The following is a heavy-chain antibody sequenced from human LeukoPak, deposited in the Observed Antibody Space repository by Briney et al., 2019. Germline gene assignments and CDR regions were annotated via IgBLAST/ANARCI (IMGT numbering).Heavy chain of an antibody. J-gene: IGHJ4*02. CDR2: ISGGDGST. Sequence: GGSLRLSCAASGFTFSSYAMSWVRQAPGKGLEWVSAISGGDGSTYYADSVKGRFTISRDNSKNTLYLQMNSLRAEDTAIYSCAKGSSSNIAARLNYWGQGTLVTVSS. D-gene: IGHD6-6*01. CDR3: AKGSSSNIAARLNY. CDR1: GFTFSSYA. V-gene: IGHV3-23*01.